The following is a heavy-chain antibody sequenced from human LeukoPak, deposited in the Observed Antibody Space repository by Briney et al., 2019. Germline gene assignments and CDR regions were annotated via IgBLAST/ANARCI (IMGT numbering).Heavy chain of an antibody. D-gene: IGHD3-10*01. CDR3: AKSMVRGVIPYYFDY. V-gene: IGHV1-18*01. J-gene: IGHJ4*02. Sequence: ASVKVSCKASGYTFTSYGISWVRQAPGQGLEWMGWISAYNGNTNYAQKLQGRVTMTTDTSTSTAYMELRSLRSDDTAVYYCAKSMVRGVIPYYFDYWGQGTLVTVSS. CDR2: ISAYNGNT. CDR1: GYTFTSYG.